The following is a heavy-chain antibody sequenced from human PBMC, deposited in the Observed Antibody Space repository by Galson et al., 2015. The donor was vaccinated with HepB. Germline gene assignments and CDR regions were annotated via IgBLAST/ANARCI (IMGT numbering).Heavy chain of an antibody. CDR2: INPNSGGT. D-gene: IGHD6-19*01. CDR1: GYTFTGYY. J-gene: IGHJ4*02. V-gene: IGHV1-2*04. Sequence: SMKVSCKTSGYTFTGYYMHWVRQAPGQGLEWMGWINPNSGGTNYAQKFQGWVTMTRDTSISTAYMELSRLRSDDTAVYYCARVSGAAVAVAFDYWGQGTLVTVSS. CDR3: ARVSGAAVAVAFDY.